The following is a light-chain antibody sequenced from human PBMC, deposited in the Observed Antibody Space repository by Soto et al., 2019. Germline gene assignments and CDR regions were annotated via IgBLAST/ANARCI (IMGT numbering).Light chain of an antibody. Sequence: DIVLTQSPGTLSLSPGERATLSCRASQSVSSNHLAWYQQKPGQAPRLLIYDASNRATGIPARFSGSGSGTDFTLTISSLEPEDFAVYYCQQRSNWLITFGQGTRLEIK. CDR1: QSVSSN. J-gene: IGKJ5*01. CDR2: DAS. V-gene: IGKV3-11*01. CDR3: QQRSNWLIT.